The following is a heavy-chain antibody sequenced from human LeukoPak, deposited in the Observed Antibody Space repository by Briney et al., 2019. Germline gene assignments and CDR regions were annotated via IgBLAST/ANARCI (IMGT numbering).Heavy chain of an antibody. Sequence: SETLSLTCTVSGGSISSNGYYWGWIRQPPGKGLEWIGSFYYTGSTFYSPSLKSRVTISVDTSKNQFSLKLSSVTAADTAVYYCARLVPPGGGDCTGNNCHTVYYFDYWGQGTLVTVSS. D-gene: IGHD2-8*02. J-gene: IGHJ4*02. CDR1: GGSISSNGYY. V-gene: IGHV4-39*01. CDR2: FYYTGST. CDR3: ARLVPPGGGDCTGNNCHTVYYFDY.